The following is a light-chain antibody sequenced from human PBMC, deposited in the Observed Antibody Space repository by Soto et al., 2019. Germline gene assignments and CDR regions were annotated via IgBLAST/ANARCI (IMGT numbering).Light chain of an antibody. Sequence: EIVMTQSPATLYVSPGERATLSCRAMQRFSSNLAGYQQKPGQAPRLRIYVASTRATSIPARFSGSGSGTEFTLTISSLQSEDFAVYYCQQYNNWPRTFGQGTKVEIK. CDR3: QQYNNWPRT. J-gene: IGKJ1*01. CDR2: VAS. CDR1: QRFSSN. V-gene: IGKV3-15*01.